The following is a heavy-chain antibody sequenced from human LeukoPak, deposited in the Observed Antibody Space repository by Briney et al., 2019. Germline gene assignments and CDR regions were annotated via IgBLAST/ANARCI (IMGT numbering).Heavy chain of an antibody. CDR3: VRDSVSYCSGGSCFDY. CDR1: GFTFSSYS. V-gene: IGHV3-21*01. J-gene: IGHJ4*02. Sequence: GGSLRLSCAASGFTFSSYSMNWVRQAPGKGLEWVSSISSSSSYIYYADSVKGRFTISRDNAKNSLYLQMNSLRAEDTAVYYCVRDSVSYCSGGSCFDYWGQGTLVTVSS. CDR2: ISSSSSYI. D-gene: IGHD2-15*01.